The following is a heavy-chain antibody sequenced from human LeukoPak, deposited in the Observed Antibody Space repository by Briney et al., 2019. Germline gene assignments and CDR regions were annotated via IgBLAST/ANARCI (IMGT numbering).Heavy chain of an antibody. J-gene: IGHJ5*01. D-gene: IGHD6-13*01. CDR3: AKLRGVAAAGTGYFDP. CDR2: ISYDGSNK. CDR1: GFTFSNYG. Sequence: GGSLRLSCAASGFTFSNYGMHWVRQAPGKGLEWVAVISYDGSNKYYADSVKGRFTISRDNSKNTLYLQMNSLRGEDTAVYYCAKLRGVAAAGTGYFDPWGQGTLVTVSS. V-gene: IGHV3-30*18.